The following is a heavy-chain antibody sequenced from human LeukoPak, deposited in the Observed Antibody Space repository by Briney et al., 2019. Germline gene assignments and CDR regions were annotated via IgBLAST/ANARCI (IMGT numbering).Heavy chain of an antibody. CDR1: GFTFSSYA. Sequence: PGGSLRLSCAASGFTFSSYAMSWVRQAPGKGLEWVSAISGSGGSTYYADSVKGRFTISRDNSKNTLYLQMNSLRAEDTAVYYCAKPRIQLWSAYYYYGMDVWGQGTTVTVSS. CDR2: ISGSGGST. D-gene: IGHD5-18*01. J-gene: IGHJ6*02. CDR3: AKPRIQLWSAYYYYGMDV. V-gene: IGHV3-23*01.